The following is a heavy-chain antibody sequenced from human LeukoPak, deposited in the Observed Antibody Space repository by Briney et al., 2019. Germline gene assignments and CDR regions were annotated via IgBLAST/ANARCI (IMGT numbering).Heavy chain of an antibody. CDR1: GFTFSNYW. Sequence: GGSLRLSCAASGFTFSNYWMNWVRQAPGKGLEWVSSISSSSSYIYYADSVKGRFTISRDNAKNSLYLQMNSLRAEDTAVYYCARVRRYCSSTSCYHFDYWGQGTLVTVSS. D-gene: IGHD2-2*01. CDR2: ISSSSSYI. J-gene: IGHJ4*02. V-gene: IGHV3-21*01. CDR3: ARVRRYCSSTSCYHFDY.